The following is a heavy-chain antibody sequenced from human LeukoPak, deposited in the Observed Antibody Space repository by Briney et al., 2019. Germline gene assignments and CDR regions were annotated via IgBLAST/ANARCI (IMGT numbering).Heavy chain of an antibody. CDR2: INPNSGGT. CDR3: ARDKRPLQYRDYYYYMDV. D-gene: IGHD4-11*01. Sequence: GASVKVSCKASGYTFTGYYMHWVRQAPGQGLEWMGWINPNSGGTNYAQKFQGRVTMTRDTSISTAYMELSRLGSDDTAVYYCARDKRPLQYRDYYYYMDVWGKGTTVTVSS. J-gene: IGHJ6*03. V-gene: IGHV1-2*02. CDR1: GYTFTGYY.